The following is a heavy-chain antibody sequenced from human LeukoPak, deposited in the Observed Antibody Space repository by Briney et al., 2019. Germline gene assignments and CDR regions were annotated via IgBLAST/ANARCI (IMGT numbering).Heavy chain of an antibody. Sequence: SETLSLTCSVSAGSIGDSYWSWVRQPPGKGLEWIGYISYSGSTNYNPSLKSRVTISVDTSKNQFSLKLSSVTAADTAVYYCARHPLLWFGELQMDVWGQGTTVTVSS. CDR3: ARHPLLWFGELQMDV. D-gene: IGHD3-10*01. J-gene: IGHJ6*02. CDR1: AGSIGDSY. V-gene: IGHV4-59*08. CDR2: ISYSGST.